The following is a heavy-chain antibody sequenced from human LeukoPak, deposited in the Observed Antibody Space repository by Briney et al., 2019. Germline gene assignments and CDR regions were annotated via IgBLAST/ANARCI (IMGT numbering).Heavy chain of an antibody. CDR1: GGTFSSYA. Sequence: SVKVSFKASGGTFSSYAISWVRQAPGQGLEWMGRIIPIFGTANYAQKFQGRVTITTDESTSTAYMELSSLRSEDTAVYYCARDGYNYAFDIWGQGTMVTVSS. J-gene: IGHJ3*02. CDR3: ARDGYNYAFDI. CDR2: IIPIFGTA. D-gene: IGHD5-24*01. V-gene: IGHV1-69*05.